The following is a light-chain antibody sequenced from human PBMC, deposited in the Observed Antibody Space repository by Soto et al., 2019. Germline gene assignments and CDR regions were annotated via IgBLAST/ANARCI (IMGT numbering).Light chain of an antibody. J-gene: IGLJ2*01. CDR3: SSYSSTNTLEV. CDR1: SSDIGGYNY. CDR2: EVT. Sequence: QSALTQPASVSGSPGQSITISCTGTSSDIGGYNYVSWYRQYPGKAPKLMIFEVTNRPSGVSNRFSGSKSGDKASLTISGLQAEDEADYYCSSYSSTNTLEVFGAGTKLTVL. V-gene: IGLV2-14*01.